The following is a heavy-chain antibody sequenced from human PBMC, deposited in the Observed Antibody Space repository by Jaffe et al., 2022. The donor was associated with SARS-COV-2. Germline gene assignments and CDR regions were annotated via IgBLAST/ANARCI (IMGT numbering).Heavy chain of an antibody. D-gene: IGHD6-13*01. Sequence: EVQLVESGGGLVQPGGSLRLSCAASGFTFSSYSMNWVRQAPGKGLEWVSYISSSSSTIYYADSVKGRFTISRDNAKNSLYLQMNSLRDEDTAVYYCARDLEYSSSWYWNPISFDYWGQGTLVTVSS. CDR2: ISSSSSTI. CDR1: GFTFSSYS. V-gene: IGHV3-48*02. J-gene: IGHJ4*02. CDR3: ARDLEYSSSWYWNPISFDY.